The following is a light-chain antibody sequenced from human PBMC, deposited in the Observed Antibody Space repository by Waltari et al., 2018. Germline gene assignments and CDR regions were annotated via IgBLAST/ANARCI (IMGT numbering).Light chain of an antibody. CDR1: QDITNY. CDR2: AAS. J-gene: IGKJ1*01. Sequence: DIQMTQSPSSLSASVGDRVTITCRASQDITNYLAWYQQKPGEVPNLLSYAASTLQSGVPSRFGGSGSGTDFTLTISSLQPEDVATYYCQKYNSAPRTFGQGTKVEIK. CDR3: QKYNSAPRT. V-gene: IGKV1-27*01.